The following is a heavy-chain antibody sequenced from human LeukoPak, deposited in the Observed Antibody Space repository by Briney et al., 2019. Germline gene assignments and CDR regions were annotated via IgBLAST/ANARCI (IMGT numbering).Heavy chain of an antibody. CDR2: INSDGSST. CDR1: RFTFSTYW. Sequence: GGSLRLSCAASRFTFSTYWMHWVRQAPGKGLVWVSRINSDGSSTGYADSVKGRFTISRDNAKNTLYLQMNSLRAEDTALYYCARDFKAGDGHWSFDLWGRGILVTVFS. CDR3: ARDFKAGDGHWSFDL. V-gene: IGHV3-74*01. J-gene: IGHJ2*01. D-gene: IGHD4-17*01.